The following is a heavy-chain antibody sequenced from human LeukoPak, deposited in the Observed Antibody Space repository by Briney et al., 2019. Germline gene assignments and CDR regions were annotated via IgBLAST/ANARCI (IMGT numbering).Heavy chain of an antibody. J-gene: IGHJ4*02. D-gene: IGHD2-15*01. CDR2: ISWNSASI. CDR3: ARGLGYCSGGSCYSDY. Sequence: GGSLRLSCAASGFIFDDYAMHWVRQAPGKGLEWVSGISWNSASIGYADSVKGRFTISRDNAKNSLYLQMNSLRAEDTAVYYCARGLGYCSGGSCYSDYWGQGTLVTVSS. CDR1: GFIFDDYA. V-gene: IGHV3-9*01.